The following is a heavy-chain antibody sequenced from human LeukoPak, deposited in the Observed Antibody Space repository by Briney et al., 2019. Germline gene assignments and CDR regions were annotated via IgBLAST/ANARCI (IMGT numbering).Heavy chain of an antibody. J-gene: IGHJ4*02. CDR3: AREPTGYSYGYFDY. CDR2: IYYSGST. Sequence: SETLSLTCTASGGSISSYYWSWIRQPPGKGLEWIGYIYYSGSTNYNPSLKSRVTISVDTSKNQFSLKLSSVTAADTDVYYCAREPTGYSYGYFDYWGQGTLVTVSS. V-gene: IGHV4-59*01. D-gene: IGHD5-18*01. CDR1: GGSISSYY.